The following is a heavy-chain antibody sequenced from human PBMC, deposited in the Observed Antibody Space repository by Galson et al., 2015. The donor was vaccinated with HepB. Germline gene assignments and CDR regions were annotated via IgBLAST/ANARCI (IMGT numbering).Heavy chain of an antibody. J-gene: IGHJ4*02. CDR3: ARGTTEAPGIDY. CDR1: GFTFSTYW. Sequence: SLRLSCAASGFTFSTYWMNWVRQAPGMGLEWVANINKDESEMHYMNSVKDRFTVSRDNAKTSLYLQMNNLRVDDTAVYYCARGTTEAPGIDYWGQGILVTVSS. CDR2: INKDESEM. D-gene: IGHD6-13*01. V-gene: IGHV3-7*03.